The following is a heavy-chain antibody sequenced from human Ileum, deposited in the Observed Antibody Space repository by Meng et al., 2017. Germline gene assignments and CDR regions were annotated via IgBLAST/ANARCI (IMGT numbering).Heavy chain of an antibody. CDR2: IHAGSGDT. CDR1: GFTFSNYS. V-gene: IGHV1-3*01. Sequence: QVQFVQAGAEVKKPGASVTISCKASGFTFSNYSIYWVRQAPGQRLGWLGWIHAGSGDTKFSQTFQGRLTFDRDTSADTVYMELSSLTSGDRAVYYCGRGRASFYFDFLGQGTLVTVSS. J-gene: IGHJ4*01. CDR3: GRGRASFYFDF. D-gene: IGHD6-6*01.